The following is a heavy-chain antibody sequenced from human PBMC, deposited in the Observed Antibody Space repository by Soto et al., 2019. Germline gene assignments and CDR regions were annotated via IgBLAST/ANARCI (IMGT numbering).Heavy chain of an antibody. Sequence: PGESLKISCKGSGYKFSTYWINWVRQMPGKGLEWMGRIDVSDSYTNYNPSFEGHVSISADKSSSTVYLQWSSLKAADTAIYYCAKRRVGDAFDVWGQGTMVTV. CDR1: GYKFSTYW. V-gene: IGHV5-10-1*01. D-gene: IGHD1-26*01. CDR3: AKRRVGDAFDV. J-gene: IGHJ3*01. CDR2: IDVSDSYT.